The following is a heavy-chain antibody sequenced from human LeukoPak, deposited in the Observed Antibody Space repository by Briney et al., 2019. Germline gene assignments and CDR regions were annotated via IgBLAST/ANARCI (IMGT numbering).Heavy chain of an antibody. Sequence: GRSLRLSCAASGFTFSSYGMHWVRQAPGKGLEWVAVIWYDGGNKYYADSVKGRFTISRDNSKNTLYLQMNSLRAEDTAVYYCAREFQGSDFPFDYWGQGTLVTVSS. CDR2: IWYDGGNK. V-gene: IGHV3-33*01. CDR3: AREFQGSDFPFDY. J-gene: IGHJ4*02. CDR1: GFTFSSYG. D-gene: IGHD2-15*01.